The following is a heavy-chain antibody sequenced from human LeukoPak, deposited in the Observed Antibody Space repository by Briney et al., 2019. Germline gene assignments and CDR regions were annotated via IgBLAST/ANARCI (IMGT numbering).Heavy chain of an antibody. CDR3: AGRSSTYYYGMDV. D-gene: IGHD1-26*01. J-gene: IGHJ6*02. CDR2: ISSSGSTI. V-gene: IGHV3-11*01. Sequence: GGSLRLSCAASGFTFSDYYMSWIRQAPGKGLEWVSYISSSGSTIYYADSVKGRFTISRDNAKNPLYLQMNSLRAEDTAVYYCAGRSSTYYYGMDVWGQGTTVTVSS. CDR1: GFTFSDYY.